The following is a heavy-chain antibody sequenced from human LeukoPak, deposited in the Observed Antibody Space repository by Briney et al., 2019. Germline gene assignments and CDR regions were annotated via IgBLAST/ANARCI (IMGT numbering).Heavy chain of an antibody. D-gene: IGHD2-8*01. J-gene: IGHJ4*02. V-gene: IGHV3-23*01. Sequence: GGSLRLSRAASGFTFSNHDMGWVRQAPGKGLEWVSRISGSGDNTYYADSVKGRFTISRDNSKNTVHLQMNSLIAEDTAMYYCARRYCTNGNCFGFTLDYWGQGILVTVSS. CDR3: ARRYCTNGNCFGFTLDY. CDR2: ISGSGDNT. CDR1: GFTFSNHD.